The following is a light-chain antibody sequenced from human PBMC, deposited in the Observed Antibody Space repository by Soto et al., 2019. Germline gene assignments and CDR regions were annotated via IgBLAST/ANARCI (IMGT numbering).Light chain of an antibody. J-gene: IGKJ4*01. CDR3: QQYLSLPPLT. CDR2: DVS. V-gene: IGKV1-33*01. Sequence: DIQMTQSQSSLSANIGDRVTISCQASRDISNYINWYQQKPGRAPKLLIYDVSNLETGVPSRFSGSGSGTDFTFTISSLQPEDIATYYCQQYLSLPPLTFGGGTRVEIK. CDR1: RDISNY.